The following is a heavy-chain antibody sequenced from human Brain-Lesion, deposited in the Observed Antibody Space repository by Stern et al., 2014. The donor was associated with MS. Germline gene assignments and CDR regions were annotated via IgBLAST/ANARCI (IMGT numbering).Heavy chain of an antibody. CDR1: GFSFSTYA. V-gene: IGHV3-23*01. D-gene: IGHD6-19*01. J-gene: IGHJ1*01. CDR3: AKWPHHIAVAGTRSFQH. Sequence: VQLLESGGGLVQPGGSLRLSCAASGFSFSTYAMSWVRQTPGKGLQWVSVISDRGGPTYNADSVKGRVTISSDNSKNTLYLPIDSLRADDTAVYYCAKWPHHIAVAGTRSFQHWGQGTLVTVSS. CDR2: ISDRGGPT.